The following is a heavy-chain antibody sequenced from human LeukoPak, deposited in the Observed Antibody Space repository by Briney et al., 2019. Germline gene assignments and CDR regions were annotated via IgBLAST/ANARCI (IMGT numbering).Heavy chain of an antibody. D-gene: IGHD6-19*01. CDR3: ARVARGSGGYFDY. J-gene: IGHJ4*02. Sequence: GGSLRLSCAASGFTFSSYAMHWVRQAPGKGLEWVAVISYDGSNKYYADSVKGRFTISRDNSKNTLYLQMNSLRAEDTAVYYCARVARGSGGYFDYWGQGTLVTVSS. V-gene: IGHV3-30-3*01. CDR2: ISYDGSNK. CDR1: GFTFSSYA.